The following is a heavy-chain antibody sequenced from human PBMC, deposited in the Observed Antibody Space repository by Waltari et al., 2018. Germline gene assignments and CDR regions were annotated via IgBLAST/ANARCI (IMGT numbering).Heavy chain of an antibody. CDR3: ARDQYSGSYFDF. Sequence: QVQLVQSGAEIKKPGASVKVSCKASGYTFTSSYIHWVRQAPGQGLEWMGIINPSIGSASYVQKLQGRVSMTRDTSTSTVYMELSGLRSEDTAIYYCARDQYSGSYFDFWGQGTLVTVSS. CDR1: GYTFTSSY. V-gene: IGHV1-46*04. CDR2: INPSIGSA. J-gene: IGHJ4*02. D-gene: IGHD1-26*01.